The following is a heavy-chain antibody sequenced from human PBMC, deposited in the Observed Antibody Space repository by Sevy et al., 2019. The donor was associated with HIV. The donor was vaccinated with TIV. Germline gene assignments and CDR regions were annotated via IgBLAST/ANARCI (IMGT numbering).Heavy chain of an antibody. Sequence: GSLRLSCATSGFTFSSFSMHWVRQAPGKGLEWVATISLDGSNKYYADSVKGRFTISRDNSKNSLYLQMNSLRAEDTAVYCCALERLFSNVAEYFQNWGQGTLVTVSS. CDR1: GFTFSSFS. V-gene: IGHV3-30-3*01. D-gene: IGHD1-1*01. CDR3: ALERLFSNVAEYFQN. CDR2: ISLDGSNK. J-gene: IGHJ1*01.